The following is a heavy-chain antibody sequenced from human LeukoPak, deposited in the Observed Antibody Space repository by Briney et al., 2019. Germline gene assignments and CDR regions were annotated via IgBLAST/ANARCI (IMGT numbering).Heavy chain of an antibody. J-gene: IGHJ6*02. V-gene: IGHV1-69*04. CDR3: ARVPSGYTPNANYYYYGMDV. CDR2: IIPIIGIV. CDR1: GGSFSRYA. D-gene: IGHD5-12*01. Sequence: SVKVSCKASGGSFSRYAISWVRQAPGQGLEWMGRIIPIIGIVNYAQKFQGRVTITADKSTSTAYMELSSLRSEDTAVYYCARVPSGYTPNANYYYYGMDVWGQGTTVTVSS.